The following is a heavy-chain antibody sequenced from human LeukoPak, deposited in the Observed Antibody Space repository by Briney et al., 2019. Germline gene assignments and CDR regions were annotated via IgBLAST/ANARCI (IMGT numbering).Heavy chain of an antibody. D-gene: IGHD6-13*01. CDR1: GFTFSSYA. V-gene: IGHV3-30*04. J-gene: IGHJ6*02. CDR3: ARDQQSYYYYYGMDV. CDR2: ISYDGSNK. Sequence: GGSLRLSCAASGFTFSSYAMHWVRQAPGKGLEWVAVISYDGSNKYYADSVKGRFTISRDNSKNTLYLQMNSLRAEDTAVYYCARDQQSYYYYYGMDVWSQGTTVTVSS.